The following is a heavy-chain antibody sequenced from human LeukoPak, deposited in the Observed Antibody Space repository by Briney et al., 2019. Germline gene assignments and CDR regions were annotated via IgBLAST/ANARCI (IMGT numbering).Heavy chain of an antibody. CDR3: ARAPYDFWSGPPYYYGMDV. V-gene: IGHV4-39*01. D-gene: IGHD3-3*01. CDR1: GGSISSSSYY. CDR2: IYYSGST. J-gene: IGHJ6*02. Sequence: SETLSLTCTVSGGSISSSSYYWGWIRQPPGKGLEWIGSIYYSGSTYYNPSLKSRVTISVDTSKNQFSLKLSSVTAADTAVYYCARAPYDFWSGPPYYYGMDVWGQGTTVTVSS.